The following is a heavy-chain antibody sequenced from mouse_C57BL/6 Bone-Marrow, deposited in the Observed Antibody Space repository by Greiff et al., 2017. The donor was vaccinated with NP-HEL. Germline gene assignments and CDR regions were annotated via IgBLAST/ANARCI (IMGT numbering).Heavy chain of an antibody. CDR3: AKYDYDGFFAY. J-gene: IGHJ3*01. V-gene: IGHV5-12*01. Sequence: EVKLMESGGGLVQPGGSLKLSCAASGFTFSDYYMYWVRQTPEKRLEWVAYISNGGGSTYYPDTVKGRFTISRDNAKNTLYLQMSRLKSEDTAMYYCAKYDYDGFFAYWGQGTLVTVSA. CDR2: ISNGGGST. D-gene: IGHD2-4*01. CDR1: GFTFSDYY.